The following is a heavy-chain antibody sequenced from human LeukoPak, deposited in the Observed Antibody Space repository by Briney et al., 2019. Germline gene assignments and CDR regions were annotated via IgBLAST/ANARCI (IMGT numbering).Heavy chain of an antibody. J-gene: IGHJ4*02. CDR2: ISGSGGST. Sequence: PGGSLRLSCVAPGFTFSSYWMTWVRQAPGKGLEWVSAISGSGGSTYYADSVKGRFTISRDNSKNTQYLQMNSLRAEDTAVYYCAKDPSWSGYFDYWGQGTLVTVSS. D-gene: IGHD6-13*01. CDR1: GFTFSSYW. V-gene: IGHV3-23*01. CDR3: AKDPSWSGYFDY.